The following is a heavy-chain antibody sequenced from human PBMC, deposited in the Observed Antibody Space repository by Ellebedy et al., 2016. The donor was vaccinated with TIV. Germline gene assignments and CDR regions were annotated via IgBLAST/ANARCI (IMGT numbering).Heavy chain of an antibody. CDR3: SRGNPPTYKNDHFDY. J-gene: IGHJ4*02. D-gene: IGHD1-14*01. CDR2: LYYDGSTQ. Sequence: PGGSLRLSCAASGFRISDYGMHWVRQAPGKGLEWVAVLYYDGSTQQYADSVKGRFTISRDESENMFYLHMNSLRAEDTAVYYCSRGNPPTYKNDHFDYWGQGALVTVSS. CDR1: GFRISDYG. V-gene: IGHV3-33*01.